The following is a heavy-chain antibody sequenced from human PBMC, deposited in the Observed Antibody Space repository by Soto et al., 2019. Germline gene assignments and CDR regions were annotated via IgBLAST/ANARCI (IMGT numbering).Heavy chain of an antibody. CDR3: ARDQLSGIAAAGYFDY. Sequence: SVKVPCKASGGTFSSYAISWVRQAPGQGLEWMGGIIPIFGTSNYAQKFQGRVTITADESTSTAYMELSSLRSEDTAVYYCARDQLSGIAAAGYFDYWGQGTLVTVSS. CDR2: IIPIFGTS. V-gene: IGHV1-69*01. D-gene: IGHD6-13*01. CDR1: GGTFSSYA. J-gene: IGHJ4*02.